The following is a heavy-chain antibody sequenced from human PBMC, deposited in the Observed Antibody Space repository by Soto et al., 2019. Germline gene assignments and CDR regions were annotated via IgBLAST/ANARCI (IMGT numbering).Heavy chain of an antibody. CDR3: ARVEYTRGIAAAGNGFPSGFDY. Sequence: SQTLSLTCAISGDSVSSNSAAWNWIRQSPSRGLEWLGRTYYRSKWYNDYAVSVKSRITINPDTSKNQFSLQLKSVTPEDTAVYYCARVEYTRGIAAAGNGFPSGFDYWGQGTLVTVSS. V-gene: IGHV6-1*01. CDR1: GDSVSSNSAA. D-gene: IGHD6-13*01. CDR2: TYYRSKWYN. J-gene: IGHJ4*02.